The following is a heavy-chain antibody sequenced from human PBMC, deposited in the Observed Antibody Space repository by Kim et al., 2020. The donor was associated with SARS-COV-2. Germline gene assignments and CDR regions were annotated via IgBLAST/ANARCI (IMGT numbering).Heavy chain of an antibody. J-gene: IGHJ4*02. CDR1: GFTFNNYG. CDR2: ISYEGSKR. Sequence: GGSLRLSCAASGFTFNNYGLQWVRQAPGKGLEWVALISYEGSKRYYADSVKGRFTVSKDNAQEKLYLPMSSLRPDDTAVYYCARNRGVFYFGESDLLAQCQFPISADNALDTLVVHMSSLRPAASAVYYRARSRGVFYFGESHHLAQWGQRTLVTLSS. D-gene: IGHD3-10*01. V-gene: IGHV3-30*03. CDR3: ARNRGVFYFGESDLLAQCQFPISADNALDTLVVHMSSLRPAASAVYYRARSRGVFYFGESHHLAQ.